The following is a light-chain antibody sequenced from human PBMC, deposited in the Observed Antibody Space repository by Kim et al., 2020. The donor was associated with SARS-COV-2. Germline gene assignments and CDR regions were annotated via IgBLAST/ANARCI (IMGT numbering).Light chain of an antibody. CDR3: QVWDSRSDQGFV. Sequence: SYELTQPPSVSLAPGETARITCGGSNIGDYGVNWYQQKPNQAPVLVIFYDNDRPSGIPERFSGSNSGNTATLTISRAEAGDEADYYCQVWDSRSDQGFVFGTGTKVTVL. V-gene: IGLV3-21*01. CDR2: YDN. CDR1: NIGDYG. J-gene: IGLJ1*01.